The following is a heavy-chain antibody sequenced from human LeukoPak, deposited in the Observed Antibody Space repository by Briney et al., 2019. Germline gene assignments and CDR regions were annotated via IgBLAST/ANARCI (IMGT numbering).Heavy chain of an antibody. D-gene: IGHD4-17*01. CDR1: GFTFSSFA. J-gene: IGHJ4*02. Sequence: GGSLRLSCAASGFTFSSFAMNWVRQAPGKGLEWVSSISSSSSYIYYADSVKGRFTISRDNAKNSLYLQMNSLRAEDTAVYYCARDLAVTTSDYWGQGTLVTVSS. CDR2: ISSSSSYI. V-gene: IGHV3-21*01. CDR3: ARDLAVTTSDY.